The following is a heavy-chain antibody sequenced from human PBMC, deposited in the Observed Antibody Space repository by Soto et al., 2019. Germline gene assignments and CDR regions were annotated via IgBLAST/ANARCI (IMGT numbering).Heavy chain of an antibody. Sequence: QGQLVQSGAEVKKPGSSVKVSCKASGGSFRTYAINWVRQAPGQGLEWMGGIIPMLAAPTYAQKFQGRLTITADESTTTGYMELSSLTYEDTAVYYCARVGPPSPSVIWFFDLWGRGTLVTVSS. V-gene: IGHV1-69*01. D-gene: IGHD2-21*01. CDR2: IIPMLAAP. J-gene: IGHJ2*01. CDR3: ARVGPPSPSVIWFFDL. CDR1: GGSFRTYA.